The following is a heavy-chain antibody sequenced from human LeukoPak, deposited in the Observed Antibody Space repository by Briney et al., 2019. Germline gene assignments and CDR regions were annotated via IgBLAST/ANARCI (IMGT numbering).Heavy chain of an antibody. CDR3: NWGDYGQIDY. D-gene: IGHD4-17*01. CDR1: GYSISSGYY. J-gene: IGHJ4*02. CDR2: IYHSGST. V-gene: IGHV4-38-2*02. Sequence: SETLSLTCTVSGYSISSGYYWGWIRQPPGKGLEWIGSIYHSGSTYYNPSLKSRVTISVDTSKNQFSLKLSSVTAADTAVYYCNWGDYGQIDYWGQGTLVTVSS.